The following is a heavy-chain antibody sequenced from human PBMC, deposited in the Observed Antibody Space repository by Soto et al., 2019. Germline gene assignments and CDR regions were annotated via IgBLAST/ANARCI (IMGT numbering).Heavy chain of an antibody. J-gene: IGHJ3*02. CDR1: GGSISSYY. V-gene: IGHV4-59*08. Sequence: SETLSLTCTVSGGSISSYYWSWIRQPPGKGLEWIGYIYYSGSTNYNPSLKSRVTISVDTSKDQFSLKLSSVTAADTAVYYCARRGRGIVVVVAHRGAFDIWGQGTMVTISS. CDR2: IYYSGST. D-gene: IGHD2-15*01. CDR3: ARRGRGIVVVVAHRGAFDI.